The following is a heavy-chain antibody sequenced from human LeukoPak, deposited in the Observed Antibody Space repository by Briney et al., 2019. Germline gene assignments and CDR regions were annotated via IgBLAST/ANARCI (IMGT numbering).Heavy chain of an antibody. CDR3: ARADFWSGYYTATY. D-gene: IGHD3-3*01. CDR2: IYYSGST. Sequence: SETLSLTCTVSGGSISSGGYYWSCIRQHPGKGLEWIGYIYYSGSTYYNPSLKSRVTISVDTSKNQFSLKLSPVTAADTAVYYCARADFWSGYYTATYWGQGTLVTVSS. CDR1: GGSISSGGYY. J-gene: IGHJ4*02. V-gene: IGHV4-31*03.